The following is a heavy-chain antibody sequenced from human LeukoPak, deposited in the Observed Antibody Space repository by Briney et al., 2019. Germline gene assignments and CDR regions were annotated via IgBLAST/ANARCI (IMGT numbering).Heavy chain of an antibody. J-gene: IGHJ5*02. CDR3: AREAGYYGSGSYLHWFDP. V-gene: IGHV4-4*07. Sequence: SETLSLTCTVSGGSISSYYWRWIRQPAGKGLEWIGSIYTSGSTNYNPSLKSRVTMSVDTSKNQFSLKLSSVTAADTAVYYCAREAGYYGSGSYLHWFDPWGQGTLVTVSS. CDR2: IYTSGST. D-gene: IGHD3-10*01. CDR1: GGSISSYY.